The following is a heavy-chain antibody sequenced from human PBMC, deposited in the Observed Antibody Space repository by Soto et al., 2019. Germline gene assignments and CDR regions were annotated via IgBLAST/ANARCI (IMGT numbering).Heavy chain of an antibody. J-gene: IGHJ4*02. V-gene: IGHV1-46*01. CDR3: ARDRYCSGGSCYSSLIDY. CDR1: GYTFTSYY. D-gene: IGHD2-15*01. CDR2: INPSGGST. Sequence: ASVKVSCKACGYTFTSYYMHWVRQAPGQGLEWMGIINPSGGSTSYAQKFQGRVTMTRDTSTSTVYMELSSLRSEDTAVYYCARDRYCSGGSCYSSLIDYWGQGTLVTVSS.